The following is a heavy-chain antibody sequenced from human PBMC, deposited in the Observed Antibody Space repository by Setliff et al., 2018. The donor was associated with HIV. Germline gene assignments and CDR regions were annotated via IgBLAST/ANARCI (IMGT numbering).Heavy chain of an antibody. CDR3: ARGEPSILIEPAAFFDY. V-gene: IGHV3-48*03. Sequence: PGGSLRLSCAASGFTFRSYEMNWVRQAPGKGLEWVSYISRSGSTIHYADSVKGRFTISRDNAKNSLYLQMNSLGAEDTAVYYCARGEPSILIEPAAFFDYWVQGTLVTVSS. J-gene: IGHJ4*02. CDR1: GFTFRSYE. D-gene: IGHD2-2*01. CDR2: ISRSGSTI.